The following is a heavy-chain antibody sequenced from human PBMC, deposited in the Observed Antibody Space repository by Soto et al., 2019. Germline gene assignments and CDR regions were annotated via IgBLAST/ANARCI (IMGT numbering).Heavy chain of an antibody. CDR1: GFTFRSYA. D-gene: IGHD3-10*01. CDR3: ARSRSGAVADSFDF. Sequence: QVQVVESGGGVVQPGRSLRLSCAASGFTFRSYAIHWVRQAPGKGLEWVAVISRDGSNKYYVDSVMGRFTISRDNSKDTVYLQMNSLRDEDSAMFYCARSRSGAVADSFDFWGQGTLVTVSS. CDR2: ISRDGSNK. J-gene: IGHJ4*02. V-gene: IGHV3-30*04.